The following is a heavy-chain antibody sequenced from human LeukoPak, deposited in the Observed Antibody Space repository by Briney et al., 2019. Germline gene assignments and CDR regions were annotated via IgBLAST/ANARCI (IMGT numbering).Heavy chain of an antibody. CDR2: ISWNSGSI. J-gene: IGHJ4*02. CDR1: GFTFSSNA. V-gene: IGHV3-9*01. Sequence: HPGGSLRLSCAASGFTFSSNAMHWVRQAPGKGLEWVSGISWNSGSIGYADSVKGRFTISRDNAKNSLYLQMNSLRAEDTALYYCAKEGEEYGDLTLYYFDYWGQGTLVTVSS. D-gene: IGHD4-17*01. CDR3: AKEGEEYGDLTLYYFDY.